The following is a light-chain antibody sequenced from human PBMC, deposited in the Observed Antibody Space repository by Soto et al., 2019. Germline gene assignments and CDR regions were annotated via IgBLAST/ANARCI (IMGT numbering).Light chain of an antibody. V-gene: IGLV2-14*02. CDR2: EGS. Sequence: QSVLTQPASVSGSPGQSITISCTGTSSDVGTYNLVSWYEQHPGKAPKLMIYEGSKRPSGVSNRFSGSKSGNTASLTISGLQAEDEADYYCCSYTSSTTNYVFGTGTQLTVL. J-gene: IGLJ1*01. CDR1: SSDVGTYNL. CDR3: CSYTSSTTNYV.